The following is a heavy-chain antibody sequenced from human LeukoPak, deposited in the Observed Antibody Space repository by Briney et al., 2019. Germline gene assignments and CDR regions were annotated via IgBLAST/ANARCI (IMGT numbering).Heavy chain of an antibody. J-gene: IGHJ4*02. D-gene: IGHD1-26*01. CDR1: RYSFTSYW. CDR3: ARTNIWELLLIDY. Sequence: GESLKISCKGSRYSFTSYWIGWVRQMPGKGLEWMGVIYPGDSDTRYSPSFQGQVTISADKSISTAYLQWSSLKASDTAMYYCARTNIWELLLIDYWGQGTLVTVSS. V-gene: IGHV5-51*01. CDR2: IYPGDSDT.